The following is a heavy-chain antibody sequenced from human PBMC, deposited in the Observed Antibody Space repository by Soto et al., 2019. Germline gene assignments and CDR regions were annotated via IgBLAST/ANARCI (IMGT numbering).Heavy chain of an antibody. CDR2: IDPSDSYT. CDR3: ATDRIAAAGPAYYYGMDV. CDR1: GYSFTSYW. V-gene: IGHV5-10-1*01. D-gene: IGHD6-13*01. Sequence: PGESLKISCKGSGYSFTSYWISWVRQMPGKGLEWMGRIDPSDSYTNYSPSFQGHVTISADKSISTAYLQWSSLKASDTAMYYCATDRIAAAGPAYYYGMDVWGQGTTVTSP. J-gene: IGHJ6*02.